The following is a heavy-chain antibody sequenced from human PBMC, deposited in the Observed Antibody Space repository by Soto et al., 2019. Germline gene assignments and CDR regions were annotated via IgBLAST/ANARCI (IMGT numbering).Heavy chain of an antibody. CDR3: ARAYCSGGSCSIDY. J-gene: IGHJ4*02. D-gene: IGHD2-15*01. Sequence: PSEPLSLTCAVSGGSISSSNWWSWVRQPPGKGLEWIGYIYHSGSTNYNPSLKSRVTISVDTSKNQFSLKLSSVTAADTAVYYCARAYCSGGSCSIDYWGQGTLVTVSS. CDR1: GGSISSSNW. CDR2: IYHSGST. V-gene: IGHV4-4*02.